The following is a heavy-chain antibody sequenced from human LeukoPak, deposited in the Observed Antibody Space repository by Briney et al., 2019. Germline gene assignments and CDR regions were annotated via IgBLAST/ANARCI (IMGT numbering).Heavy chain of an antibody. CDR1: GGSISSSSYY. D-gene: IGHD3-16*01. Sequence: PSETLSLTCTVSGGSISSSSYYWGWIRQPPGKGLEWIGSIYYSGSTYYNPSLKSRVTISVDTSKNQFSLKLSSVTAADTAVYYCARRITFGEHYFDYWGQGTLVTVSS. J-gene: IGHJ4*02. CDR2: IYYSGST. V-gene: IGHV4-39*01. CDR3: ARRITFGEHYFDY.